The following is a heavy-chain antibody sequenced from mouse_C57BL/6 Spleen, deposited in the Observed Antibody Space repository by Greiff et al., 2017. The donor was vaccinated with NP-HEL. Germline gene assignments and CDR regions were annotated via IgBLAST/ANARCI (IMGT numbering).Heavy chain of an antibody. Sequence: QVQLQQPGAELVMPGASVKLSCKASGYTFTSYWMHWVKQRPGQGLEWIGEIDPSDSYTNYNQKFKGKSTLTVDKSSSTAYMQLSSLTSEDSAVYYCAMSEDYDGRGAVKDYWGQGTTLTVSS. D-gene: IGHD2-4*01. CDR2: IDPSDSYT. J-gene: IGHJ2*01. CDR3: AMSEDYDGRGAVKDY. V-gene: IGHV1-69*01. CDR1: GYTFTSYW.